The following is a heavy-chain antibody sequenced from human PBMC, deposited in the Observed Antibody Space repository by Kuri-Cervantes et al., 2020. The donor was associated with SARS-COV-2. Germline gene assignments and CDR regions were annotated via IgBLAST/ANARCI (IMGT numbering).Heavy chain of an antibody. J-gene: IGHJ5*02. CDR3: ARGHISSRGDWFDP. CDR2: IQHDGSNK. Sequence: GGSLRLSCAASGFTFSDYGMQWVRQAPGKGLEWVAFIQHDGSNKYYADSVKGRFIISRDNSVSTVYLQMNSLRAEDTAMYYCARGHISSRGDWFDPWGQGTLVTVSS. D-gene: IGHD2-2*01. V-gene: IGHV3-30*02. CDR1: GFTFSDYG.